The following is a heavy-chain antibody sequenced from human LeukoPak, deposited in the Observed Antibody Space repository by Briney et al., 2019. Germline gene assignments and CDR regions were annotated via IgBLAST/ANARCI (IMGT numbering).Heavy chain of an antibody. D-gene: IGHD1-1*01. Sequence: GASVKVSCKASGYTFTNYHKHWVRQAPGQGLEWMGIINPYSSFTTYAQKFQGRVTMTRDTSTSTVYMELSSLRSEDTAVYYCARPLSEMTTSLDFDLWGRGSLVTVSS. CDR3: ARPLSEMTTSLDFDL. V-gene: IGHV1-46*01. CDR2: INPYSSFT. J-gene: IGHJ2*01. CDR1: GYTFTNYH.